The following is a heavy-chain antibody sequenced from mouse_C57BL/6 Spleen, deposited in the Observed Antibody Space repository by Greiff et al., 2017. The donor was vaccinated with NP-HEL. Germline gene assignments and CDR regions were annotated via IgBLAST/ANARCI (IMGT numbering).Heavy chain of an antibody. Sequence: QVQLQQSGPELVKPGASVKISCKASGYAFSSSWMNWVKQRPGKGLEWIGRIYPGDGDTNYNGKFKGKATLTADKSSSTAYMQLSSLTSEDSAVYFCARPDVNYFDYWGQGTTLTVSS. V-gene: IGHV1-82*01. CDR1: GYAFSSSW. J-gene: IGHJ2*01. CDR2: IYPGDGDT. CDR3: ARPDVNYFDY.